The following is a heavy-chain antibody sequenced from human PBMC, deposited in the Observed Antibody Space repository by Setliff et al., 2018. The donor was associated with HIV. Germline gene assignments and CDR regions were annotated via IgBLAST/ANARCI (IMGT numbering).Heavy chain of an antibody. CDR1: GGSFSGYY. Sequence: TLSLTCAVYGGSFSGYYWFWIRQPPGKGLEWIGEINHSGSTNYNPSLKSRVTISVDTSKNQFSLKLSSVTAADTAVYYCARGPRYGSGNYYYYYYYMDVRGKGTTVTVSS. V-gene: IGHV4-34*01. J-gene: IGHJ6*03. D-gene: IGHD3-10*01. CDR2: INHSGST. CDR3: ARGPRYGSGNYYYYYYYMDV.